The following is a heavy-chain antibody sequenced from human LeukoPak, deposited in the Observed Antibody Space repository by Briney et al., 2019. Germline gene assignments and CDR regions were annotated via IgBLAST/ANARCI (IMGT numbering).Heavy chain of an antibody. V-gene: IGHV4-30-2*01. CDR1: GGPFSSGGYA. CDR2: IYHSGST. J-gene: IGHJ6*04. Sequence: SQTLSLTCTVSGGPFSSGGYAWSWIRQPSGKGLEWIGYIYHSGSTFYNPSLKSRVTLSVDRSKNQFSLKLSSVTAADTAVYYCARAILNYYYYGIDVRGKGTTVTVSS. CDR3: ARAILNYYYYGIDV.